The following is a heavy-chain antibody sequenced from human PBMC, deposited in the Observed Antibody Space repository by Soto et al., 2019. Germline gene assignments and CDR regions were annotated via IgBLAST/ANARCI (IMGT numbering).Heavy chain of an antibody. J-gene: IGHJ4*02. CDR3: ARATYDPNLFDY. V-gene: IGHV1-2*02. CDR1: GYTFTGHY. Sequence: ASVKVSCKASGYTFTGHYIHWVRQAPGQGLQWMGWINPNNGDTNYAQKFQGRVTMTRDTSISTAYLELSRLTSDASAVYYCARATYDPNLFDYWGQGTPVTVS. D-gene: IGHD3-3*01. CDR2: INPNNGDT.